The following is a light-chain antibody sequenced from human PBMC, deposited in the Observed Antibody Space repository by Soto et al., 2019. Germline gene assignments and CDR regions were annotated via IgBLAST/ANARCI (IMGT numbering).Light chain of an antibody. Sequence: TQSPGTLSLSPGESAPISCLASQSVSSRFLAWYQQKPGQAPRLLIYGASSRATGIPDRFSGSGSGTDFTLTISSLEPEDFAVYYCQQRSSWPPPTFGGGTKVDIK. CDR3: QQRSSWPPPT. V-gene: IGKV3D-20*02. CDR2: GAS. CDR1: QSVSSRF. J-gene: IGKJ4*01.